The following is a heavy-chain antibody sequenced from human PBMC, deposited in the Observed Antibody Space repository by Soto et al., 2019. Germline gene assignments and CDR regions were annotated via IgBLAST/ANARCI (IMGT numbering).Heavy chain of an antibody. CDR3: ARDLHSSSSGAFDV. CDR2: ISSSSSYI. J-gene: IGHJ3*01. D-gene: IGHD6-13*01. Sequence: GGARIRSCTASGFTFSSYSMNWFRHAPGKGLEWVSSISSSSSYIYYAESVKGRFTISRDNAKNSLYLQMNSLRAEDTAVYYCARDLHSSSSGAFDVWGQGTMVTVSS. CDR1: GFTFSSYS. V-gene: IGHV3-21*01.